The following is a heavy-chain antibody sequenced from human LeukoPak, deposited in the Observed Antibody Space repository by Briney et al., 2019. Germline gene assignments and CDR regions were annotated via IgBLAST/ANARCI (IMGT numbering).Heavy chain of an antibody. J-gene: IGHJ6*03. CDR1: GFTFSNYA. CDR2: ISGRGDNT. CDR3: ARDTSAFLTGYYYMDV. D-gene: IGHD2-2*01. V-gene: IGHV3-23*01. Sequence: GGSLRLSCAASGFTFSNYAVSWVRQAPGKGLEWVSAISGRGDNTYYADSARGRFTISRDNSKNTLYLQMNSLRAADTAVYYCARDTSAFLTGYYYMDVWGKGTTVTVSS.